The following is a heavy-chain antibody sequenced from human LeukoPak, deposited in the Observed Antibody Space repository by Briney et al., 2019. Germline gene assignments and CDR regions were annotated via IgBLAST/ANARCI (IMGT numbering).Heavy chain of an antibody. CDR1: GFTFSSYW. V-gene: IGHV3-74*01. D-gene: IGHD3-3*01. CDR3: AREKVPEYDFWSGYYG. J-gene: IGHJ4*02. CDR2: INSDGSST. Sequence: PGGSLRLSCAASGFTFSSYWMHWVRQAPGKGLVWVSRINSDGSSTSYADSVKGRFTISRDNAKNTLYLQMNSLRAEDTAVYYCAREKVPEYDFWSGYYGWGQGTLVTVSS.